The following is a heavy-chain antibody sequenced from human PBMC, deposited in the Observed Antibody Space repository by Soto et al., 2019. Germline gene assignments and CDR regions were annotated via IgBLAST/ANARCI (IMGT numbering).Heavy chain of an antibody. D-gene: IGHD3-22*01. CDR3: ARSCYDTIGFAVDP. CDR1: GASVSTGY. V-gene: IGHV4-59*02. Sequence: QMQLQESGPGLVKPSETLSLTCTVSGASVSTGYWSWIRQPPGKGLEWIGFMYFGGSFNYNPSLTSRVTISVETSKNQFSMKMTSVTAADTAVYYCARSCYDTIGFAVDPWGQGTLVTVSS. J-gene: IGHJ5*02. CDR2: MYFGGSF.